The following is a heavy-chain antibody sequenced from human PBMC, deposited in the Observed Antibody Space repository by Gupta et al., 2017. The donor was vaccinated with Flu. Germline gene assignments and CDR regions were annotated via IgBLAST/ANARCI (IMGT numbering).Heavy chain of an antibody. CDR1: GFTFSSNW. Sequence: EVQLVESGGGLVQPGGSLRLSCAASGFTFSSNWMSWVRQAPGKGLEWVANIKEDGSENYYVDSMKGRFTISRDNAKSSLYLQMNSLRAEDKAVYNCARGRFTTGSQYYFDYLGPGTLVTVSS. CDR3: ARGRFTTGSQYYFDY. V-gene: IGHV3-7*01. CDR2: IKEDGSEN. J-gene: IGHJ4*02. D-gene: IGHD4-17*01.